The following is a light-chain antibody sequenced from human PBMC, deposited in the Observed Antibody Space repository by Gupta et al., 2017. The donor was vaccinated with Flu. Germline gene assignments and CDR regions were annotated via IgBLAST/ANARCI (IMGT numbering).Light chain of an antibody. CDR1: QSLLHSNGYNY. J-gene: IGKJ1*01. V-gene: IGKV2-28*01. CDR3: MQALQTPWT. CDR2: LGS. Sequence: DLVMTQSPLYLPVTPGEPASISCRSSQSLLHSNGYNYLDWYLQKPGQSPQLLIYLGSNRASGVPDRCSGSGSGTDFTLTISRVEAEDVGVYYCMQALQTPWTFGQGTKVEIK.